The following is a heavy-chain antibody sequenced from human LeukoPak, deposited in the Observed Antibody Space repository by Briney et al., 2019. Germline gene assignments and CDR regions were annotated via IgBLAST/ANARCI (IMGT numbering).Heavy chain of an antibody. CDR1: GYSINSGYY. D-gene: IGHD6-13*01. J-gene: IGHJ4*02. CDR3: ARASSQPYYFDY. Sequence: SETLSLTCTVSGYSINSGYYWVWIRQPPGKGLEWIGSIYRTGSTNYNPSLKSRVTISVDTSKNQFSLKLSSVTAADTAVYYCARASSQPYYFDYWGQGTLVTVSS. V-gene: IGHV4-38-2*02. CDR2: IYRTGST.